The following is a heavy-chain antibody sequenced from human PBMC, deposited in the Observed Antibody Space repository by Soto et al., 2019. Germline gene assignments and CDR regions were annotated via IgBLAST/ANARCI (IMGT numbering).Heavy chain of an antibody. J-gene: IGHJ4*02. V-gene: IGHV4-31*03. D-gene: IGHD3-22*01. CDR3: ARPTYYYDSSGPPAY. Sequence: SETLSLTCTVSGGSISSGGYYWSWIRQHPGKGLEWIGYIYYSGSTYYNPSLKSRVTISVDTSKNQFSLKLSSVTAADTAVYYCARPTYYYDSSGPPAYWGQGTLVTVS. CDR1: GGSISSGGYY. CDR2: IYYSGST.